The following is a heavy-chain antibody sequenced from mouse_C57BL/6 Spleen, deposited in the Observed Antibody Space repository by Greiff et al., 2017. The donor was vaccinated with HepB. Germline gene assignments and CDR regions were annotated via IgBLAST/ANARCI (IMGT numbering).Heavy chain of an antibody. CDR3: ASSYYYGSSSLFDY. CDR1: GYAFSSYW. V-gene: IGHV1-80*01. CDR2: IYPGDGDT. Sequence: VQLQQSGAELVKPGASVKISCKASGYAFSSYWMNWVKQRPGKGLEWIGQIYPGDGDTNYNGKFKGKATLTADKSSSTAYMQLSSLTSEDSAVYFCASSYYYGSSSLFDYWGQGTTLTVSS. D-gene: IGHD1-1*01. J-gene: IGHJ2*01.